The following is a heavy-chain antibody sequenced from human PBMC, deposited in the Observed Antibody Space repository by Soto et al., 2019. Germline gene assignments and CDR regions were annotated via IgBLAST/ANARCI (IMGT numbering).Heavy chain of an antibody. CDR3: ATSYSTLSGGLWGFDS. V-gene: IGHV3-21*01. CDR2: ISSSSSNI. D-gene: IGHD6-6*01. J-gene: IGHJ4*02. Sequence: GGSLRLSCAASGFTFNSYMHWVRQAPGTGLEWVSSISSSSSNIYYADSLKGRLTVSRDNAKNSVYLQMNSLGAEDTAVYYCATSYSTLSGGLWGFDSWRRGTLVTVSS. CDR1: GFTFNSY.